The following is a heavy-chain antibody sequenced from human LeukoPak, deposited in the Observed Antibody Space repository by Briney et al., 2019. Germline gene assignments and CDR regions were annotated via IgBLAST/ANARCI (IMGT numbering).Heavy chain of an antibody. CDR1: GGSISSGSYY. V-gene: IGHV4-61*02. CDR3: ARAPLYHYDSSGYLFDY. Sequence: SQTLSLTCTVSGGSISSGSYYWSWIRQPAGKGLEWIGRIYTSGSTNYNPSLKSRVTISVDTSKNLFSLKLSSVTAADTAIYFCARAPLYHYDSSGYLFDYWGQGTLVTVSS. J-gene: IGHJ4*02. D-gene: IGHD3-22*01. CDR2: IYTSGST.